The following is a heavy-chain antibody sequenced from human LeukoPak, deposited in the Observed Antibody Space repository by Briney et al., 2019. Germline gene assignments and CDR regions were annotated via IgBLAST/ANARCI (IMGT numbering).Heavy chain of an antibody. D-gene: IGHD6-13*01. CDR1: GGSFSGYY. V-gene: IGHV4-34*01. CDR3: ARRIAAAGTGAFDI. Sequence: PSETLSLTCAVYGGSFSGYYWSWIRQPPGKGLEWIGEINHSGSTNYNPSLKSRVTISVDTSKNQFSLKLSSVTAADTAVYYCARRIAAAGTGAFDIWGQGTMVTVSS. CDR2: INHSGST. J-gene: IGHJ3*02.